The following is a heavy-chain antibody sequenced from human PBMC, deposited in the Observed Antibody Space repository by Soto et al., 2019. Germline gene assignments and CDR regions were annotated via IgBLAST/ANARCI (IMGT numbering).Heavy chain of an antibody. CDR3: AKDGPRMSFDY. CDR1: GFTFSSYG. CDR2: ISYDGSNK. V-gene: IGHV3-30*18. J-gene: IGHJ4*02. Sequence: PGGSLRLSCAASGFTFSSYGMHWVRQAPGKGLEWVAVISYDGSNKYYADSVKGRFTISRDNSKNTLYLQMNSLRAEDTAVYYCAKDGPRMSFDYWGQGTLVTVSS.